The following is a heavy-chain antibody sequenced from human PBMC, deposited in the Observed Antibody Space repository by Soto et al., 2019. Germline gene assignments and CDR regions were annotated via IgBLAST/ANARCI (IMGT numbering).Heavy chain of an antibody. Sequence: QITLKESGPTLVKPTQTLTLTCTFSGFSLSTNGVGVGWIRQPPGKALEWLALIYWDDSKHYSPSLNSRLTXXKXHSRNLVVLTMTNMDPVDTATYYCAKKGGGDYILGYWGQGTLVTVSS. CDR3: AKKGGGDYILGY. D-gene: IGHD4-17*01. J-gene: IGHJ4*02. CDR2: IYWDDSK. V-gene: IGHV2-5*02. CDR1: GFSLSTNGVG.